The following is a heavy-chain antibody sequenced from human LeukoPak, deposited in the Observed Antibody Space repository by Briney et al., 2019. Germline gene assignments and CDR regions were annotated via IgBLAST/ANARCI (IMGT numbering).Heavy chain of an antibody. CDR2: ISGSGGRT. Sequence: SGGSRRLSCAASGFTFSSYAMSWVRQAPGKGLEWVSSISGSGGRTYYADSVKGRFTISRDNSKNTLYLQMNSLRAEDTAVYYCTKGPYYYDSSGYSRRWFDPWGQGTLVTVSS. CDR3: TKGPYYYDSSGYSRRWFDP. D-gene: IGHD3-22*01. V-gene: IGHV3-23*01. CDR1: GFTFSSYA. J-gene: IGHJ5*02.